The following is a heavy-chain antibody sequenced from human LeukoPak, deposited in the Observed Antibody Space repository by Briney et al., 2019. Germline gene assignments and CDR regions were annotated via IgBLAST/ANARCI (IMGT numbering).Heavy chain of an antibody. CDR3: ARWRYFAWNAFDI. J-gene: IGHJ3*02. D-gene: IGHD3-9*01. Sequence: PGGSLRLSCAASGFTVSSNYMSWVRQAPGKGLEWVSVIYSGGSTYYADSVKGRFTISRDNSKNTLYLQMNSLRAEDTAVYYCARWRYFAWNAFDIWGQGTMVTVSS. V-gene: IGHV3-53*01. CDR1: GFTVSSNY. CDR2: IYSGGST.